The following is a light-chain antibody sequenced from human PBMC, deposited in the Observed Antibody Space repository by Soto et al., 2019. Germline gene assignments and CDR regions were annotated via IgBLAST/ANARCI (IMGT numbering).Light chain of an antibody. CDR1: QSIRTW. J-gene: IGKJ1*01. CDR3: QQYQNYSPWT. Sequence: DIQLTQSPSTLSAAVGDSVIITCRASQSIRTWLAWYQPRPGTAPKLLIYDASSLESGVSSRFSGSGSGTEFTLTITNLQPDDFATYYCQQYQNYSPWTFAQGTRVEVK. V-gene: IGKV1-5*01. CDR2: DAS.